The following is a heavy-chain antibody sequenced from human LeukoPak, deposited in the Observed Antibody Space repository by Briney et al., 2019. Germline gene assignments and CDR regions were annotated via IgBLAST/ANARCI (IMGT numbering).Heavy chain of an antibody. CDR1: GGSISSSSYY. Sequence: PSETLSLTCTVSGGSISSSSYYWGWIRQPPGKGLEWIGEINHSGSTNYNPSLKSRVTISVDTSKSQFSLKVSSVTAADSAVYYCARGAGRVTMAGIAVSYYYYMDVWGKGTTVTVSS. V-gene: IGHV4-39*07. CDR3: ARGAGRVTMAGIAVSYYYYMDV. J-gene: IGHJ6*03. D-gene: IGHD6-19*01. CDR2: INHSGST.